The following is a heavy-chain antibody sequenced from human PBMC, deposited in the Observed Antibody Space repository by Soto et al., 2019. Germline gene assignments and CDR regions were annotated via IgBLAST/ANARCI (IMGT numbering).Heavy chain of an antibody. V-gene: IGHV1-2*04. CDR3: ARPVDTAMASGFDY. Sequence: ASLKVSCKASGYTFTGDYMHWVRQAPGQGLEWMGWINPNSGGTNYAQKFQGWVTMTRDTSISTAYMELSRLRSDDTAVYYCARPVDTAMASGFDYWGQGTLVTVSS. CDR2: INPNSGGT. CDR1: GYTFTGDY. D-gene: IGHD5-18*01. J-gene: IGHJ4*02.